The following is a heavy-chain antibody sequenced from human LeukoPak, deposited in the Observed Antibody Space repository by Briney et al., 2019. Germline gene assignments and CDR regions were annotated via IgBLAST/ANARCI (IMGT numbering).Heavy chain of an antibody. Sequence: PGGSLRLSCAASGFTFDYYGMSWVRQAPGKGLEWVSGINWNGGSTGYADSVRGRFTISRDNAKNSLYLQMNSLRAEDTALYYCAREVSGSYSPYFDYWGQGTLVTVSS. D-gene: IGHD3-10*01. CDR2: INWNGGST. J-gene: IGHJ4*02. CDR3: AREVSGSYSPYFDY. V-gene: IGHV3-20*04. CDR1: GFTFDYYG.